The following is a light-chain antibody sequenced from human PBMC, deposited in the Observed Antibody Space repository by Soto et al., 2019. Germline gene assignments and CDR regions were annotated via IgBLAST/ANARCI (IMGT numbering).Light chain of an antibody. V-gene: IGKV1-5*03. CDR1: QGIRND. Sequence: IQMTQSPSSLSASVGDRVTITCRASQGIRNDLGWDQQKPRKAPKLLIYKASTLKGGVPSRFSGSGSGTEFTLTISSLQPDDFATYYCQHYNSYSEAFGQGTKVDI. CDR3: QHYNSYSEA. CDR2: KAS. J-gene: IGKJ1*01.